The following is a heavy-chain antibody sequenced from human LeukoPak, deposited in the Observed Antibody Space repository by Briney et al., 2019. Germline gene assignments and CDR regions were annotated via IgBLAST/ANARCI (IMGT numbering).Heavy chain of an antibody. Sequence: SETLSLTCSVSDDSITIYYWTWIRQPPGKGLEWLGYIDHTGTTNYNPSLNSRVTISRDTSKNHFSLQLSSVAAADTAMYFCARGRVSSSTWHSTYYYYFYMDVWGKGTTVTVSS. J-gene: IGHJ6*03. CDR2: IDHTGTT. CDR3: ARGRVSSSTWHSTYYYYFYMDV. CDR1: DDSITIYY. D-gene: IGHD4-11*01. V-gene: IGHV4-59*01.